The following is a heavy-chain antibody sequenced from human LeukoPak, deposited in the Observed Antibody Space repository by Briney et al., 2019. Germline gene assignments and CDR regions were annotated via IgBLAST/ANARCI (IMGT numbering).Heavy chain of an antibody. D-gene: IGHD6-19*01. J-gene: IGHJ6*03. Sequence: SETLSLTCAVYGGSLSGYYWSWIRQPPGKGLEWIGEINHSGSTNYNPSLKSRVTMSVDTSKNQFSLKLSSVTAADTAVYYCARMYSSGSFGGYYYYYYMDVWGKGTTVTISS. V-gene: IGHV4-34*01. CDR3: ARMYSSGSFGGYYYYYYMDV. CDR2: INHSGST. CDR1: GGSLSGYY.